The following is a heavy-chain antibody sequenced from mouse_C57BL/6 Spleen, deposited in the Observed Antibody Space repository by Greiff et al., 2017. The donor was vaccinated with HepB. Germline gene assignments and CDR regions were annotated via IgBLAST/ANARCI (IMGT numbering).Heavy chain of an antibody. V-gene: IGHV1-64*01. Sequence: QVQLQQSGAELVKPGASVKLSCKASGFTFTSYWMHWVKQTPGQGLEWIGMIHTNSGSTNYNEKLKSKATLTVDKSSITAYMQLSSLTSEDSSVYCCANSAWLAYWGQGTLVTVSA. CDR3: ANSAWLAY. CDR1: GFTFTSYW. J-gene: IGHJ3*01. CDR2: IHTNSGST.